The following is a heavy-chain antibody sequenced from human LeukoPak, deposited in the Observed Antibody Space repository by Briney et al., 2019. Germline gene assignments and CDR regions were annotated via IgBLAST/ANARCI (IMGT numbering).Heavy chain of an antibody. Sequence: ASLKVSCKASGYTFTGYYMHWVPQAPGQGLEWMGWINPSSGGTNYAQKFQGRVTMTRDTSISTAYLELSRLRSDDTAVYYCARRGDGYMHCDYWGQGTLVTVSS. CDR3: ARRGDGYMHCDY. V-gene: IGHV1-2*02. D-gene: IGHD5-24*01. CDR1: GYTFTGYY. CDR2: INPSSGGT. J-gene: IGHJ4*02.